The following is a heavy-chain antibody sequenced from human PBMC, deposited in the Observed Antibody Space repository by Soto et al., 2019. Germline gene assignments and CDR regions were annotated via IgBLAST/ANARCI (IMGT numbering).Heavy chain of an antibody. Sequence: SETLSLTCTVCGGSISSYYWSWIRQPPGKGLEWIGYIYYSGSTNYNPSLKSRVTISVDTSKNQFSLKLSSVTAADTAVYYCARDPDGYSSGWYSHWGQGTLVTVSS. CDR2: IYYSGST. D-gene: IGHD6-19*01. CDR3: ARDPDGYSSGWYSH. J-gene: IGHJ4*02. V-gene: IGHV4-59*01. CDR1: GGSISSYY.